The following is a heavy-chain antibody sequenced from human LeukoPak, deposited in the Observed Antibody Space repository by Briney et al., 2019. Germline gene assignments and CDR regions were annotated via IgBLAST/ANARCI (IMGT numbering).Heavy chain of an antibody. J-gene: IGHJ4*02. Sequence: GESLKISCKGSGYSFTNYWIGWVRQMPGKGLEWMGIIYPGDSDTKYSPSFQGQVTISADKSINTAYLQWSSLKASDTAMYYCARRDLSGSYAHFDYWGLATLVTVSS. V-gene: IGHV5-51*01. CDR1: GYSFTNYW. D-gene: IGHD1-26*01. CDR2: IYPGDSDT. CDR3: ARRDLSGSYAHFDY.